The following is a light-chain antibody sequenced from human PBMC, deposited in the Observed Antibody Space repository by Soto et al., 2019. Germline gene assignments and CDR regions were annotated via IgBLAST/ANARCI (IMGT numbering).Light chain of an antibody. CDR2: GAS. J-gene: IGKJ1*01. Sequence: EIVLTQSPGTLSMSPGERATLSCRASQSVTNKYLAWYQQIPGQPPRRLIYGASSRGTGTPDRFSGSGSGTDFTLTISRLEPEDFAVYYCQQYNIWPPWTFGQGTKVEVK. CDR3: QQYNIWPPWT. CDR1: QSVTNKY. V-gene: IGKV3-20*01.